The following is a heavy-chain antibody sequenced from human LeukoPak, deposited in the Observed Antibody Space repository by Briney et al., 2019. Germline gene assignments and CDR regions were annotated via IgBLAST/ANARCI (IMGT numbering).Heavy chain of an antibody. CDR1: GYTFTGYY. V-gene: IGHV1-2*02. CDR3: ARVDYSSSSGRDY. Sequence: ASVKVSCKASGYTFTGYYMHWVRQAPGQGLEWMGWINPNSGGTNYAQKFQGRVTMTRDTSISTAYMELSRLRSDDTAVYYCARVDYSSSSGRDYWGQGTLVTVSS. J-gene: IGHJ4*02. D-gene: IGHD6-6*01. CDR2: INPNSGGT.